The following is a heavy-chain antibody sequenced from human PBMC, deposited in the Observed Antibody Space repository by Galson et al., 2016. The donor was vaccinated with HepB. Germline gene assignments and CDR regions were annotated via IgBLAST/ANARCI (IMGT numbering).Heavy chain of an antibody. CDR3: SRGRVTQRAFLWYFDH. Sequence: TLSLTCTVSGGSISRGGYYWSWIRQPPGKGLEWIGYIYYSGTTYYNPSLKSRITISLDTSKNQLSLKLNSVPVADTAVYYWSRGRVTQRAFLWYFDHSGRGTLVTVSS. CDR1: GGSISRGGYY. D-gene: IGHD6-25*01. V-gene: IGHV4-31*03. J-gene: IGHJ2*01. CDR2: IYYSGTT.